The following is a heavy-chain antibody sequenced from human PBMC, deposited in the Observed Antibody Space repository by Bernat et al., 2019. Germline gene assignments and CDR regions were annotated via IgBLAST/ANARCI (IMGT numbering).Heavy chain of an antibody. CDR2: ISGSGGST. V-gene: IGHV3-23*01. J-gene: IGHJ4*02. CDR3: AKESNYFSSTSCPFDY. CDR1: GFTFSSYA. Sequence: EVQLLESGGGLVQPGGSLRLSCAASGFTFSSYAMSWVRQAPGKGLEWVSAISGSGGSTYYADSVKGRFTISRDHSKNPLYLQMNSLRAEDTAGYYCAKESNYFSSTSCPFDYWGQGTLVTVSS. D-gene: IGHD2-2*01.